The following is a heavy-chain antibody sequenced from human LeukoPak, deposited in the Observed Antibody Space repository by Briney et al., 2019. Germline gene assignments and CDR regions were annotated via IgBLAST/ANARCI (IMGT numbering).Heavy chain of an antibody. Sequence: GGSLRLSCAASGFAFSTYWMSWVRQAPWKGLEWVANIKRDGTDKYYVDSVKGRFTISRDNAKNSLYLEMNSLRAEDTAVYYCVSGSYPTDYWGQGTLVTVSS. J-gene: IGHJ4*02. CDR3: VSGSYPTDY. V-gene: IGHV3-7*05. CDR2: IKRDGTDK. CDR1: GFAFSTYW. D-gene: IGHD1-26*01.